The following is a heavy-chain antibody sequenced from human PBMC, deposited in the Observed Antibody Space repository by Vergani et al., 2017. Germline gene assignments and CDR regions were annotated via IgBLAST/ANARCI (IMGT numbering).Heavy chain of an antibody. V-gene: IGHV3-33*06. CDR2: IWYDGSNK. CDR1: GFTFSSYG. J-gene: IGHJ4*02. D-gene: IGHD3-22*01. Sequence: QVQLVESGGGVVQPGRSLRLSCAASGFTFSSYGMHWVRQAPGKGLEWVAVIWYDGSNKYYADSVKGRFTISRDNSKNTLYLQMNSLRAEDTAVYYCAKDRSYYDSSGYYQIFDYWGQGTLVTVSS. CDR3: AKDRSYYDSSGYYQIFDY.